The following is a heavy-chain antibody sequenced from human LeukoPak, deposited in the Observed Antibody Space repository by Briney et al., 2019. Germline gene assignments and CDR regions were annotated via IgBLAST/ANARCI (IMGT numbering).Heavy chain of an antibody. Sequence: PGGSLRLSCAASGFTFSSYAMSWVRQPPGQGLEWVSSITSSSSYIYYAASVEGRFTISRDNAKNSLYLQLNSLRAEDTAVYYCARVHCSGSICYPYHQYGMDVWGQGTTVTVSS. CDR3: ARVHCSGSICYPYHQYGMDV. CDR2: ITSSSSYI. J-gene: IGHJ6*02. V-gene: IGHV3-21*01. CDR1: GFTFSSYA. D-gene: IGHD2-15*01.